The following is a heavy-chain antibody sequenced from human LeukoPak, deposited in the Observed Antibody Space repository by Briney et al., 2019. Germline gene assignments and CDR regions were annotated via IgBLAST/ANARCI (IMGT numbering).Heavy chain of an antibody. Sequence: PGGSLRLSCAASGFTFSSYEMNWVRQAPGEGLEWVSYTSSSGSTRYYADSVKGRFTISRDNAKNSLYLQVNSLRAEDMAVYYCARENHGNCFDYWGQGTLVTVSS. J-gene: IGHJ4*02. D-gene: IGHD1-14*01. CDR3: ARENHGNCFDY. CDR2: TSSSGSTR. CDR1: GFTFSSYE. V-gene: IGHV3-48*03.